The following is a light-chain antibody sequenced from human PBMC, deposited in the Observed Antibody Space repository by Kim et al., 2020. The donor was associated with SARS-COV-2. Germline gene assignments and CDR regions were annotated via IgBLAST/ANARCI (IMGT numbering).Light chain of an antibody. Sequence: PGERATLSCRASQRVSRSYLAWYQQTPGQAPRLLIYGASSRATGIPDRFSGSGSGTDFTLTISRLEPEDFAVYYCQQYGSSPSWTFGQGTKVEIK. J-gene: IGKJ1*01. CDR1: QRVSRSY. CDR2: GAS. CDR3: QQYGSSPSWT. V-gene: IGKV3-20*01.